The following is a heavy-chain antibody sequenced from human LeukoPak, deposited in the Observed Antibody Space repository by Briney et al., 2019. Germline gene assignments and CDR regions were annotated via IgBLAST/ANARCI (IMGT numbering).Heavy chain of an antibody. CDR3: ARGEMATINY. CDR1: GYTFTSYG. J-gene: IGHJ4*02. CDR2: INPSGGST. V-gene: IGHV1-46*01. Sequence: ASVKVSCKASGYTFTSYGISWVRQAPGQGLEWMGIINPSGGSTSYAQKFQGRATMTRDTSTSTVYMELSSLRSEDTAVYYCARGEMATINYWGQGTLVTVSS. D-gene: IGHD5-24*01.